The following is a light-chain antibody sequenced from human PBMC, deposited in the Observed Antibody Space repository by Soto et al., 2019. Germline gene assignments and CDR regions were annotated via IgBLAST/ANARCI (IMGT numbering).Light chain of an antibody. J-gene: IGKJ1*01. Sequence: EIAMTQSPATLSVSPGERATLSCRASQSVGSKLVWYQQKPGQAPRLLIFGASTRATGIPARFSGSGSGTEFTLAISSLQSEDFAVYYCQQYNNWPPWTFGQGTKVEI. V-gene: IGKV3-15*01. CDR1: QSVGSK. CDR2: GAS. CDR3: QQYNNWPPWT.